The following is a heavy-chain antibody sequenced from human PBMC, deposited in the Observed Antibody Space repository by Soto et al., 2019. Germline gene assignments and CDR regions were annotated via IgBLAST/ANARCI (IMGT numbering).Heavy chain of an antibody. CDR2: ISWNSGSI. D-gene: IGHD3-16*02. J-gene: IGHJ3*02. CDR3: AKGYYIWGSYRQDAFDI. V-gene: IGHV3-9*01. Sequence: EVQLVESGGGLVQPGRSLRLSCAASGFTFDDYVMHWVRQAPGKGLEWVSGISWNSGSIGYADSVKGRFTISRDNAKNSLYLQMNSLRAEDTALYYCAKGYYIWGSYRQDAFDIWGQGTMVTVSS. CDR1: GFTFDDYV.